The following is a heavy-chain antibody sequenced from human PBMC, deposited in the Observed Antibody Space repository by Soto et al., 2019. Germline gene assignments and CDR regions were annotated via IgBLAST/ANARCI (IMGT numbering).Heavy chain of an antibody. V-gene: IGHV3-74*01. J-gene: IGHJ4*02. D-gene: IGHD6-25*01. Sequence: EVQLVASGGGLVQPGGSLRLSCAASGFTFSRYWMHWVRQAPGKGLVWVSHINSDGSSTNYADSVKGRFTISRDNAKNTLYLQVNSLRAEYTAVYYCARDLPAAEDYWGQGTLVTVSS. CDR1: GFTFSRYW. CDR3: ARDLPAAEDY. CDR2: INSDGSST.